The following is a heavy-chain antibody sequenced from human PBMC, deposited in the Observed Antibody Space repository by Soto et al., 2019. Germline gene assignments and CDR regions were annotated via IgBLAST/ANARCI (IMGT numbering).Heavy chain of an antibody. CDR2: IIPIFGTA. Sequence: SVKVSCKASGGTFSSYAISWVRQAPGQGLEWMGGIIPIFGTANYAQKFQGRVAITADKSTSTAYMELSSLRSEDTAVYYCAANYYDSSGYYYALFDYWGQGTLVTVSS. V-gene: IGHV1-69*06. CDR1: GGTFSSYA. J-gene: IGHJ4*02. D-gene: IGHD3-22*01. CDR3: AANYYDSSGYYYALFDY.